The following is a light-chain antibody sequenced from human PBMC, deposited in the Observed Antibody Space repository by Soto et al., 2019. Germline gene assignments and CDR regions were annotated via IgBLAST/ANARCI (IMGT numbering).Light chain of an antibody. J-gene: IGKJ1*01. CDR1: QSVSSSY. CDR3: QQYGSSPTT. V-gene: IGKV3-20*01. Sequence: EIVLTQSPGTLSFSPGERATLSCRASQSVSSSYLAWYQQKPGQAPRLLIYGASSRATGIPARFSGSGSGTDFTLTISRLQPEDFAVYYCQQYGSSPTTFGQGTKVEIK. CDR2: GAS.